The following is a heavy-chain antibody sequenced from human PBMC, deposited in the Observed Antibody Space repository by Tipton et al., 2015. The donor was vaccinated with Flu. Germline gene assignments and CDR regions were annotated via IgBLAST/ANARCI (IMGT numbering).Heavy chain of an antibody. Sequence: GSLRLSCAASGFTFDEYAMHWVRQRPGKGLEWVSLISGDGRNIYYADSVRGRFTVSRDNSKNSLSLQMNSLRPDDTALYYCAKDRYSSSWSPPDSWGQGTLVTVSS. CDR1: GFTFDEYA. V-gene: IGHV3-43D*04. J-gene: IGHJ4*02. CDR3: AKDRYSSSWSPPDS. D-gene: IGHD6-13*01. CDR2: ISGDGRNI.